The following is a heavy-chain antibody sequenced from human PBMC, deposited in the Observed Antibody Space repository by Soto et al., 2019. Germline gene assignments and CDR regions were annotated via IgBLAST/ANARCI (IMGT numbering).Heavy chain of an antibody. J-gene: IGHJ4*01. CDR3: ARGLRLGELSFSY. D-gene: IGHD3-16*02. Sequence: QVQLVQSGAEVKKPGSSVKVSCKASGGTFSSHAISWVRQAPGQGLEWMGGIIPIFGTAKYAQNFQGRGTITADESTSTANMELSSLRSEDTAVYYCARGLRLGELSFSYWGQGTLVTVSS. CDR2: IIPIFGTA. V-gene: IGHV1-69*01. CDR1: GGTFSSHA.